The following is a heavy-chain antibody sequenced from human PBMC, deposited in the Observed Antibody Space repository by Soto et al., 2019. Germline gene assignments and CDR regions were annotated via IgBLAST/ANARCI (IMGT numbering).Heavy chain of an antibody. V-gene: IGHV3-13*01. D-gene: IGHD6-13*01. CDR3: ARDRKSSSWDSVCMDV. CDR1: GFTFSSYD. Sequence: EVQLVESGGGLVQPGGSLRLSCAASGFTFSSYDMHWVRQATGKGLEWVSAIGTAGDTYYPGSVKGRFTIYRENAKNALYLEMNSLRAEATAVYYCARDRKSSSWDSVCMDVWGQGITVTVSS. CDR2: IGTAGDT. J-gene: IGHJ6*02.